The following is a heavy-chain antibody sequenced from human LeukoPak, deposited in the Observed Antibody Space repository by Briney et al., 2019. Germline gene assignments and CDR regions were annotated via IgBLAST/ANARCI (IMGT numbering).Heavy chain of an antibody. CDR2: ISDSGNT. CDR3: STDSSGWGPRVDV. Sequence: GGSLRLSCEASGFTLSSYAMSWVRQAPGKGLEWVSAISDSGNTYHADSVKGRFTISRDDSKNTAYLQMNSLKTEDTAVYYCSTDSSGWGPRVDVWGKGTTVTISS. V-gene: IGHV3-23*01. CDR1: GFTLSSYA. J-gene: IGHJ6*04. D-gene: IGHD6-19*01.